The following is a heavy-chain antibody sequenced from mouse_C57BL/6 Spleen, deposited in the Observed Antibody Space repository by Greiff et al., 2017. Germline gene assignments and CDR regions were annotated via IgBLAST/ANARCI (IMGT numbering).Heavy chain of an antibody. CDR3: ARSGNYYAMDY. V-gene: IGHV1-4*01. D-gene: IGHD2-1*01. CDR2: INPSSGYT. J-gene: IGHJ4*01. Sequence: QVQLQQSGAELARPGASVKMSCKASGYTFTSYTMHWVKQRHGQGLEWIGYINPSSGYTKYNQKFKDKATLTADKSSSTVYMQLSSLTSEDSAVYYCARSGNYYAMDYWGQGTSVTVSS. CDR1: GYTFTSYT.